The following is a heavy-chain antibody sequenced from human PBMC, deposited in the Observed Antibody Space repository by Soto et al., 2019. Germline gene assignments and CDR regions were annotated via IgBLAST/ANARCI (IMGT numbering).Heavy chain of an antibody. CDR3: AARIRLGAFDS. V-gene: IGHV1-58*01. CDR2: IVVGSNST. D-gene: IGHD1-1*01. Sequence: QLQLLQSGPEVNKPGTAVSVSCKASGFTFTSSAVQLVRQTRGHRLEWLGWIVVGSNSTNYVPAFRERVTITRDMSTRTAYIELNTRTVEDTAVYYFAARIRLGAFDSCGRGTMVIVAA. CDR1: GFTFTSSA. J-gene: IGHJ3*02.